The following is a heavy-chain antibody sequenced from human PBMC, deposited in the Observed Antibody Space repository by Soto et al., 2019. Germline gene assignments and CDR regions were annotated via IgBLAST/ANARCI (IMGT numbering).Heavy chain of an antibody. CDR1: GASINSGGYY. V-gene: IGHV4-31*03. J-gene: IGHJ5*02. Sequence: TLCPTGPFPGASINSGGYYWTWIRQHPEKGLEWLGNIDHSWTTYYNPSLRSRLSMSLDTSQNHFYLQVTSMTAADTDVYFCVRGRGYSYQNYFDLWGQGSLVTVYS. D-gene: IGHD5-18*01. CDR3: VRGRGYSYQNYFDL. CDR2: IDHSWTT.